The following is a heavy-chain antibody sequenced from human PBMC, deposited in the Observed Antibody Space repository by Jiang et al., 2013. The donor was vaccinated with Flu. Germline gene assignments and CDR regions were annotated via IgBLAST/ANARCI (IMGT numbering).Heavy chain of an antibody. Sequence: SGAEVKKPGSSVKVSCRSSGGTFRSYSFSWVRQAPGKGLEWMGGISTISGAADYAQTLQDRVNIEADASTSTVYMEMTSLRSEDTAMYYCARSSGSSWDHYQYGMFVWGQGTTVTVPS. V-gene: IGHV1-69*01. CDR1: GGTFRSYS. CDR2: ISTISGAA. CDR3: ARSSGSSWDHYQYGMFV. D-gene: IGHD6-13*01. J-gene: IGHJ6*02.